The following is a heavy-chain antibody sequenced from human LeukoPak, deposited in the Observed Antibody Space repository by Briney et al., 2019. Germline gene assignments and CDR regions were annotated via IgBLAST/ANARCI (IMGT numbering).Heavy chain of an antibody. CDR3: ARIPTYYYDSSGYYLNGDYFDY. CDR1: GASIRSYY. J-gene: IGHJ4*02. Sequence: PSETLSLTCTVSGASIRSYYWSWIRQPPGKGLEWIGYIYYSGSTNYNPSLTSRVTISVDTSKNQFSLKLSSVTAADTAVYYCARIPTYYYDSSGYYLNGDYFDYWGQGTLVTVSS. CDR2: IYYSGST. V-gene: IGHV4-59*01. D-gene: IGHD3-22*01.